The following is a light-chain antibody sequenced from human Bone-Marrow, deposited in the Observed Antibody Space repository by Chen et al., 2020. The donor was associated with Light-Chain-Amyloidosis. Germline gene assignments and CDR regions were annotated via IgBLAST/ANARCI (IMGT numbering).Light chain of an antibody. J-gene: IGLJ3*02. CDR1: NIISTS. V-gene: IGLV3-21*02. CDR3: QVWDRSSDRPV. Sequence: SSVLTQPSSVSVAPGQTSTIAFGGNNIISTSGHWHHQTPGQAPLLVVYDDSDRPSGIPERLSGSNSGNTATLTISRVEAGDEADYYCQVWDRSSDRPVFGGGTKLTVL. CDR2: DDS.